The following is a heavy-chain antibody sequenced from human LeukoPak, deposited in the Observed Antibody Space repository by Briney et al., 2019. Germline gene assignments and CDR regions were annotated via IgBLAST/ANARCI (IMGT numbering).Heavy chain of an antibody. CDR1: GFTFSSYA. D-gene: IGHD3-10*01. Sequence: GGSLRLSCAASGFTFSSYAMSWVRQAPGKGLEWVSVISGSGDSTHYADSVKGRITISRDNSRNTLYLQMNSLRAEDTAVYYCAKDGGVKNNYYMDYWGQGTLVTVSS. J-gene: IGHJ4*02. CDR3: AKDGGVKNNYYMDY. CDR2: ISGSGDST. V-gene: IGHV3-23*01.